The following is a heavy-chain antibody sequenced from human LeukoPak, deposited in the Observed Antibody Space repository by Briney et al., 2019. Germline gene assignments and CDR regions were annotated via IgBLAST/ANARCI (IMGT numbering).Heavy chain of an antibody. Sequence: SETLSLTCTVSGGSISSGSYYWSWIRQPAGKGLEWIGRIYTSGSTNYNPSLKSRVTISVDTSKNQFSLKLSSVTAADTAVYYCARVKRGYDPGALDYWGQGTLVTVSS. J-gene: IGHJ4*02. CDR3: ARVKRGYDPGALDY. D-gene: IGHD5-12*01. V-gene: IGHV4-61*02. CDR1: GGSISSGSYY. CDR2: IYTSGST.